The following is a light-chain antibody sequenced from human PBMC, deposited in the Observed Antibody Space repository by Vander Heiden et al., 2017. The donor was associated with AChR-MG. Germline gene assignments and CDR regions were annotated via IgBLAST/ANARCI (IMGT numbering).Light chain of an antibody. CDR2: GAS. CDR1: QSVSSRN. Sequence: IVLTQSPGTLSLSPGETATLSCRTSQSVSSRNLAWYQQKPGQAPRLIIFGASVRATGIPDRFSGGGSETDFTLTISRLEPEDFAVYYCQQYDTSPMYTFGQGTKLEI. J-gene: IGKJ2*01. CDR3: QQYDTSPMYT. V-gene: IGKV3-20*01.